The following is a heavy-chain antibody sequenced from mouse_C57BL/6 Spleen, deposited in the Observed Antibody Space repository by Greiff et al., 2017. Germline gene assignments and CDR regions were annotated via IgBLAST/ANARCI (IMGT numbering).Heavy chain of an antibody. CDR2: IHPSDSDT. D-gene: IGHD4-1*01. J-gene: IGHJ3*01. CDR1: GYTFTSYW. V-gene: IGHV1-74*01. Sequence: QVQLKQPGAELVKPGASVKVSCKASGYTFTSYWMHWVKQRPGQGLEWIGRIHPSDSDTNYNQKFKGKATLTVDKSSSTAYMQLSSLTSEDSAVYYFATFTRLGSWFAYWGQGTLVTVSA. CDR3: ATFTRLGSWFAY.